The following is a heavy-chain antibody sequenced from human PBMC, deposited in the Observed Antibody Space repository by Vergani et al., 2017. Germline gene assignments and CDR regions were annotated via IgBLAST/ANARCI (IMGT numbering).Heavy chain of an antibody. CDR3: AREEGYGSGSYYLFDY. D-gene: IGHD3-10*01. V-gene: IGHV1-18*01. J-gene: IGHJ4*02. Sequence: QVQLVQSGAEVKKPGSSVKVSCKASGGTFSSYAISWVRQAPGQGLEWMGWISAYNGNTNYAQKLQGRVTMTTDTSTSTAYRELRSLRSDDTAVYYCAREEGYGSGSYYLFDYWGQGTLVTVSS. CDR2: ISAYNGNT. CDR1: GGTFSSYA.